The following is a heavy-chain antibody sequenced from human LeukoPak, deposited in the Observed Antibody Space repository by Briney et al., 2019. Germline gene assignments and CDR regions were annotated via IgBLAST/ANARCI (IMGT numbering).Heavy chain of an antibody. CDR2: ISYDGSNK. J-gene: IGHJ3*02. CDR1: GFTFSSYG. Sequence: GGSLRLSCAASGFTFSSYGMHWVRQAPGKGLEWVAVISYDGSNKYYADSVKGRFTISRDNSKNTLYLQMNSLRAEDTAVYYCAKEARCIYVWEAFDIRGQGTMVTVSS. D-gene: IGHD5-18*01. V-gene: IGHV3-30*18. CDR3: AKEARCIYVWEAFDI.